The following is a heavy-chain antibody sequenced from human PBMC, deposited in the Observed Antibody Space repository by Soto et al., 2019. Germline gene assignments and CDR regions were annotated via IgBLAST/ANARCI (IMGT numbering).Heavy chain of an antibody. V-gene: IGHV3-30-3*01. Sequence: QVQLVESGGGVVQPGRSLRLSCAASGFTFSSYAMHWVRQAPGKGLEWVAVISYDGSNKYYADSVKGRFTISRDNSKNPLYMQLNIPRAENTAVYYCARDWYGDSSFDIWGQGTMVTVSS. CDR2: ISYDGSNK. J-gene: IGHJ3*02. CDR1: GFTFSSYA. CDR3: ARDWYGDSSFDI. D-gene: IGHD4-17*01.